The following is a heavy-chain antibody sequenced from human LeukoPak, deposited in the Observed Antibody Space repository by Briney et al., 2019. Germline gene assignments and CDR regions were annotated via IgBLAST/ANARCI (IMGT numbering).Heavy chain of an antibody. J-gene: IGHJ4*02. Sequence: PGRSLRLSCAASGFPFSSYAMHWLRQAPGKGLEWVAIISYDGINTYHADSVKGRFTISRDNSKNTLYLQMDSLRAEDTAVYYCAKDRCSSTSCRGYFESWGQGALVSASS. CDR1: GFPFSSYA. V-gene: IGHV3-30*18. CDR2: ISYDGINT. D-gene: IGHD2-2*01. CDR3: AKDRCSSTSCRGYFES.